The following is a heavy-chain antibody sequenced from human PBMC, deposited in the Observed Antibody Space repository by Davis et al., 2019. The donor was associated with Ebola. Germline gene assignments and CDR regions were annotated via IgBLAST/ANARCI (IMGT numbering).Heavy chain of an antibody. V-gene: IGHV3-74*01. CDR1: GFTFSNYW. D-gene: IGHD1-26*01. J-gene: IGHJ2*01. Sequence: PAGSLRLSCAASGFTFSNYWMHWVRHAPGKGLVWVSRINPDGIITTYADSVRGRFTISRHNAKNTLYLQMNSLGAEDTAVYYCSRAPNMGATGDFDLWGRGTLATVSS. CDR2: INPDGIIT. CDR3: SRAPNMGATGDFDL.